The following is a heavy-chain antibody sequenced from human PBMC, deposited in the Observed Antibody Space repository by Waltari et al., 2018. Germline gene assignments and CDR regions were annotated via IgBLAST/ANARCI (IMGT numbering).Heavy chain of an antibody. V-gene: IGHV1-2*02. D-gene: IGHD3-3*01. Sequence: QVQLVQSGAEVKKPGASVKVSCKASGYTFSAYYIPWVRQAPGQGLEWMGWIHPKSGGTDYAQKFQGRVAMTRDTSISTAYMELSRLRSDDTAVYYCARARGALGVVITWRGSFDPWGQGTLVTVSS. J-gene: IGHJ5*02. CDR2: IHPKSGGT. CDR1: GYTFSAYY. CDR3: ARARGALGVVITWRGSFDP.